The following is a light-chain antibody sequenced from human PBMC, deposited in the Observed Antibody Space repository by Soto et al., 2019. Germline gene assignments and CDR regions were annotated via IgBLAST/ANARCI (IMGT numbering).Light chain of an antibody. Sequence: KVMTQSPATLSVYPGERATLSCRASQSVSSYLAWYQQKPGQAPRLLIYDASNRATGIPARFSGSGSGTDFTLTISSLEPEDFAVYYCQQYNNWPRTFGQGTKVDIK. CDR3: QQYNNWPRT. CDR2: DAS. V-gene: IGKV3-11*01. J-gene: IGKJ1*01. CDR1: QSVSSY.